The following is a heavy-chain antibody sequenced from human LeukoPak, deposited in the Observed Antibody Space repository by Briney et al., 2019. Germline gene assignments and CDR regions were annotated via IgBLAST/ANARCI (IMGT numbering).Heavy chain of an antibody. V-gene: IGHV3-74*03. CDR2: INPDGSST. CDR3: VRAVVGATDY. D-gene: IGHD1-26*01. CDR1: GFTFSSHW. J-gene: IGHJ4*02. Sequence: GGSLRLSCAASGFTFSSHWMHWVRQAPGKGLVWVSRINPDGSSTTYGDSVKGRFTISRDNAKNTLYLQMNSLRVEDTAVYYCVRAVVGATDYWGQGTLVTVPS.